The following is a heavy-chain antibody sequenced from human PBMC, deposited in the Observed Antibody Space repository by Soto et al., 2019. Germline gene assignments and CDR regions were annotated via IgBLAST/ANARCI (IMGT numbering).Heavy chain of an antibody. CDR1: GFTFSSYA. V-gene: IGHV3-23*01. D-gene: IGHD3-10*01. CDR3: ASRRGVIMMFPFDY. Sequence: EVQLLESGGGLVQPGGSLRLSCAASGFTFSSYAMSWVRQAPGKGLEWVSAISGSGGSTYYADSVKGRFTISRDNAKNTLYLQMNILSADDTVVYYCASRRGVIMMFPFDYWGQGPLLTPSS. CDR2: ISGSGGST. J-gene: IGHJ4*02.